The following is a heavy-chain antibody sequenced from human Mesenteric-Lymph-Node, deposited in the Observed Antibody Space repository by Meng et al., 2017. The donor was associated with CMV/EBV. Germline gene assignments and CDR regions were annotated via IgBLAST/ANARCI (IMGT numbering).Heavy chain of an antibody. J-gene: IGHJ6*02. V-gene: IGHV1-69*05. Sequence: TFGSDAVSWVRQAPGQGLEWMGVIIPIYGTPDYAPKFQGRLTIDTSESRSTVGMELRSLRSGDTAVYYCARGGFDRRHGNYKGMDVWGQGTTVTVSS. CDR3: ARGGFDRRHGNYKGMDV. D-gene: IGHD5-12*01. CDR2: IIPIYGTP. CDR1: TFGSDA.